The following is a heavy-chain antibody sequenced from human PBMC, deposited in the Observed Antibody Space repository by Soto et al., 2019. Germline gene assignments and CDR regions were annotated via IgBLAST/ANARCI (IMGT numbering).Heavy chain of an antibody. CDR3: AKRRGAGGHFDY. Sequence: EVDLLESGGGLVQPEGSLRLSCAASGFTFSTYAMGWVRQAPGKGLEWVSVVSSGGGTHYADSVKGRFTVSRDNSKITLSLQMNSLRADDTAVYYCAKRRGAGGHFDYWGQGAVVTVSS. J-gene: IGHJ4*02. CDR1: GFTFSTYA. D-gene: IGHD2-15*01. V-gene: IGHV3-23*01. CDR2: VSSGGGT.